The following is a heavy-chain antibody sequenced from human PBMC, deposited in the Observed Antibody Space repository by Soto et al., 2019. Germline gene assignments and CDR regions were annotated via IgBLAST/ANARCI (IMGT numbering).Heavy chain of an antibody. Sequence: QVQLQESGPGLVKPSQTLSLTCTVSGGSISSGDYYWSWIRQPPGKDLEWIGYIYYSGSTYYNPSLKSRVTISVDTSKTQFSLKLSSVTAADTVVYYCARGGYGTTVDYFDYWGQGTMVTVSS. D-gene: IGHD1-7*01. CDR3: ARGGYGTTVDYFDY. J-gene: IGHJ4*02. CDR1: GGSISSGDYY. CDR2: IYYSGST. V-gene: IGHV4-30-4*01.